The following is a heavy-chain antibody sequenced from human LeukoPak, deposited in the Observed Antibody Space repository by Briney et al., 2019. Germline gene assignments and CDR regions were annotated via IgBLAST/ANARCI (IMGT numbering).Heavy chain of an antibody. Sequence: PGGSLRLSCVASGFTLSDYNMNWVRQAPGKGLEWVSSTRNSSVIFYGDSVKRPFSVSRDNAKNSLYLKMNSLRVEDTAMYYCARGAGISPWGQGTLVTVSS. D-gene: IGHD1-14*01. V-gene: IGHV3-69-1*01. J-gene: IGHJ5*02. CDR2: TRNSSVI. CDR1: GFTLSDYN. CDR3: ARGAGISP.